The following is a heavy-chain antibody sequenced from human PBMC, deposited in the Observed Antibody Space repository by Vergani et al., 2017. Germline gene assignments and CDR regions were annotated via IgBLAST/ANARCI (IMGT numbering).Heavy chain of an antibody. V-gene: IGHV3-30*14. CDR2: ISYDGSNK. CDR3: ARDGYSSLYYFDY. J-gene: IGHJ4*02. CDR1: GFTFSSYA. D-gene: IGHD6-13*01. Sequence: QVQLVESGGGVVQPGRSLRLSCAASGFTFSSYAMHWVRQAPGKGLEWVAVISYDGSNKYYADSVKGRFTISRDNSKNTLYLQMNSLRAEDTAVYYCARDGYSSLYYFDYWGQGTLVTVSS.